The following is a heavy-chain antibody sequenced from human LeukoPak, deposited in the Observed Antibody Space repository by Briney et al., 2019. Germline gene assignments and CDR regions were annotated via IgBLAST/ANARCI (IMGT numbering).Heavy chain of an antibody. CDR3: ARLQPDLWFGEFHFDY. CDR1: GGSISSSSYY. Sequence: PSETLSLTCTVSGGSISSSSYYWGWIRQPPGKGLEWIGSIYYSGSTYYNPSLKSRVTISVDTSKNQFSLKLSSVTAADTAVYYCARLQPDLWFGEFHFDYWGQGTLVTVSS. D-gene: IGHD3-10*01. CDR2: IYYSGST. V-gene: IGHV4-39*01. J-gene: IGHJ4*02.